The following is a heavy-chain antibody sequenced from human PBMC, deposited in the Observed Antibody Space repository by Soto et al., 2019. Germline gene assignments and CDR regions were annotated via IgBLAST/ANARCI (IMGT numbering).Heavy chain of an antibody. CDR1: GVTFSSYA. Sequence: QVQLVESGGGVVQPGRSLRLSCAASGVTFSSYAMHWVRQAPGKGLEWVAVISYDGSNKYYADSVKGRFTISRDNSKNTLYLQMNSLRAEDTAVYYCARETTIDYWGQGTLVPVSS. CDR2: ISYDGSNK. V-gene: IGHV3-30-3*01. J-gene: IGHJ4*02. CDR3: ARETTIDY. D-gene: IGHD1-1*01.